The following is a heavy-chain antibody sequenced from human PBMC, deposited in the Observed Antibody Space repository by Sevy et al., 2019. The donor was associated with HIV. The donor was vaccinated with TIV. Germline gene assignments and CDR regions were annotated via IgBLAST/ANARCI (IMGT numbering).Heavy chain of an antibody. CDR3: TRDQEGRPNY. CDR2: VRSKSYGGTT. Sequence: GGSQRLSCTASGFTFGDYAMSWFRQAPGKGLEWGGFVRSKSYGGTTEYASSVKGRFTISRDDSKSIAYLQMNSLKTEDTAVYYCTRDQEGRPNYWGQGTLVTVSS. J-gene: IGHJ4*02. D-gene: IGHD2-8*01. V-gene: IGHV3-49*03. CDR1: GFTFGDYA.